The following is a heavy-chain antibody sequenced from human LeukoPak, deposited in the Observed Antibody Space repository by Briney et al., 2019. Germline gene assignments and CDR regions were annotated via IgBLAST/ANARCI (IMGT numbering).Heavy chain of an antibody. Sequence: PGGSLRLSCEASGFTVSSNFMSWVRQAPGKGPEWVSVIYSGGDTYYADFVKGGFSVSTDNSKKTEYLQINSLRDEDTAVYYCARDSYYEGPSVRWFDPWGQGTLVTVSS. CDR1: GFTVSSNF. J-gene: IGHJ5*02. CDR3: ARDSYYEGPSVRWFDP. CDR2: IYSGGDT. D-gene: IGHD3-16*01. V-gene: IGHV3-53*01.